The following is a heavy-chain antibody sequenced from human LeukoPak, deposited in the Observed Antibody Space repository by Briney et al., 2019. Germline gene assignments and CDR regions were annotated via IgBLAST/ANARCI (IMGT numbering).Heavy chain of an antibody. CDR1: GYTFTSTY. J-gene: IGHJ6*03. D-gene: IGHD3-3*01. CDR2: INPSGGRT. CDR3: ARSRYRYYDFWSGYLRYDYYYMDV. Sequence: GASVKVSCKASGYTFTSTYMHWVRQAPGQGLEWMGIINPSGGRTFYAQKFQGRVTITADKSTSTAYMELSSLRSEDTAVYYCARSRYRYYDFWSGYLRYDYYYMDVWGKGTTVTVSS. V-gene: IGHV1-46*01.